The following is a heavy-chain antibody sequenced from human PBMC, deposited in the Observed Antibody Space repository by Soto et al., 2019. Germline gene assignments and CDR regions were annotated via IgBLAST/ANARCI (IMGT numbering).Heavy chain of an antibody. J-gene: IGHJ4*02. CDR1: GFTFSRYW. CDR2: INIDGGST. Sequence: EVQLVESGGGLVQPGGSLRLSCAASGFTFSRYWMHWVRQAPGKGLVWVSRINIDGGSTIYADSVEGRFTISRDNAKNTLYLQMNSLRAEDSAVYFCARSKTARWEPPDYWGQGTLVTVSS. D-gene: IGHD1-26*01. V-gene: IGHV3-74*01. CDR3: ARSKTARWEPPDY.